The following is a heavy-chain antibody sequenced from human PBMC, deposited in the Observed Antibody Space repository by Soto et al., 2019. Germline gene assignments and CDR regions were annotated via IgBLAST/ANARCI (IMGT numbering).Heavy chain of an antibody. CDR3: ARGVRKLRFLELSYYGMDV. V-gene: IGHV4-59*01. Sequence: SETLSLTCTVSGGSISSYYWSWTRQPPGKGLEWIGYIYYSGSTNYNPSLKSRVTISVDTSKNQFSLKLSSVTAADTAVYYCARGVRKLRFLELSYYGMDVWGQGTTVTVSS. J-gene: IGHJ6*02. D-gene: IGHD3-3*01. CDR2: IYYSGST. CDR1: GGSISSYY.